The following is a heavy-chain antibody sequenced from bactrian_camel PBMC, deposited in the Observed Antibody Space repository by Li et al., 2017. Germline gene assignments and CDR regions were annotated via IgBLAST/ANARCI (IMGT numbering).Heavy chain of an antibody. D-gene: IGHD6*01. Sequence: VQLVESGGGSVQAGGSLRLTCVASEYTGSSNCLGWFRQAPGKEREGIAAIHDYGSSAVIADSVKGRFTGSQDNAKNTLFLQMNSLKPEDTGVYYCAATCDGGRNPFVYWGQGTQVTVS. CDR2: IHDYGSSA. CDR3: AATCDGGRNPFVY. CDR1: EYTGSSNC. V-gene: IGHV3S31*01. J-gene: IGHJ4*01.